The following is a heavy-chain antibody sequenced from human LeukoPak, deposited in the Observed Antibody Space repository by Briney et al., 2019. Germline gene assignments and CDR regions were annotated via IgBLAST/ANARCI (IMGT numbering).Heavy chain of an antibody. J-gene: IGHJ4*02. CDR1: GFTFSSYW. CDR2: IKQDGSEK. CDR3: ARVGGTLACDY. V-gene: IGHV3-7*01. D-gene: IGHD3-3*01. Sequence: GGSLRLSCAASGFTFSSYWMSWVRQAPGKGLEWVANIKQDGSEKYYVDSVKGRFTISRDNAKNSLYLQMNSLSAEDTAVYYCARVGGTLACDYWGQGALVTVSS.